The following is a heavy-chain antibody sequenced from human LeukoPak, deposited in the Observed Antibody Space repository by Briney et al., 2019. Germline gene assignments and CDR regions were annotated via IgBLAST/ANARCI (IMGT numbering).Heavy chain of an antibody. CDR1: GGSIRSSY. CDR2: IHYSGST. D-gene: IGHD2-15*01. V-gene: IGHV4-59*12. CDR3: ARLHGLGSLWAFDI. Sequence: SETLSLTCTVSGGSIRSSYWSWIRQPPGKGLEWIGHIHYSGSTNYNPSLKSRVTISVDTSKNQFSLKLSSVTAADTAVYYCARLHGLGSLWAFDIWGQGTMVTVSS. J-gene: IGHJ3*02.